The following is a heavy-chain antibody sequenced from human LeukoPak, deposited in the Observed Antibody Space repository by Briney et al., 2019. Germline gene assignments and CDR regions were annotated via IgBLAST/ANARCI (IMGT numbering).Heavy chain of an antibody. D-gene: IGHD3-16*01. V-gene: IGHV1-69*05. CDR2: IIPIFGTA. CDR3: ARGVTRGNYYSYYMTV. CDR1: GGTFSSYA. Sequence: SVKVSCKASGGTFSSYAISWVRQAPGQGLEWMGGIIPIFGTANYAQKFQGRVTITTDESTSTAYMELSSLRSEDTAVYYCARGVTRGNYYSYYMTVWGKGPTVTVS. J-gene: IGHJ6*03.